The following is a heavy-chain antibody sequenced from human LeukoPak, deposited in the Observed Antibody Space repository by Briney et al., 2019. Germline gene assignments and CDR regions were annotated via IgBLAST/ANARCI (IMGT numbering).Heavy chain of an antibody. CDR1: GYSISSNHW. V-gene: IGHV4-28*01. D-gene: IGHD3-3*02. CDR3: AKIGPILGAAWVDY. Sequence: SETLSLTCAVSGYSISSNHWWGWIRQPPGKGLEWIGYIFYAGSTYYNPSLKSRVTMSVDTSKNQFSLRLSSVTAVGTAVYYCAKIGPILGAAWVDYWGQGTLVSVSS. CDR2: IFYAGST. J-gene: IGHJ4*02.